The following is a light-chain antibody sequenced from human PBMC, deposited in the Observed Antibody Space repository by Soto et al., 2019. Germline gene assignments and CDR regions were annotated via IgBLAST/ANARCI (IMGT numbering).Light chain of an antibody. Sequence: GVKLSPGTLSLSIGERAILSCRASQSVSNNYVAWYQQKPGQAPRLLNYGASNRASGIPDRFSGSGSRTDFILTISRLEPEDFAVYYCQQYGSSGTFGQGTKVDIK. CDR3: QQYGSSGT. V-gene: IGKV3-20*01. J-gene: IGKJ1*01. CDR1: QSVSNNY. CDR2: GAS.